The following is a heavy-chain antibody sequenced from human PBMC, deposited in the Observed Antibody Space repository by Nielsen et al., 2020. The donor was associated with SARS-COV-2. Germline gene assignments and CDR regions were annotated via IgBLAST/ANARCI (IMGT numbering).Heavy chain of an antibody. CDR1: GFTFSNAW. CDR3: ARDQGYSYGYPFDY. D-gene: IGHD5-18*01. CDR2: IKSKTDGGTT. V-gene: IGHV3-15*01. Sequence: GESLKISCAASGFTFSNAWMSWVRQAPGKGLEWVGRIKSKTDGGTTDYAAPVKGRFTISRDDSKNTLYLQMNSLKTEDTAVYYCARDQGYSYGYPFDYWGQGTLVTVSS. J-gene: IGHJ4*02.